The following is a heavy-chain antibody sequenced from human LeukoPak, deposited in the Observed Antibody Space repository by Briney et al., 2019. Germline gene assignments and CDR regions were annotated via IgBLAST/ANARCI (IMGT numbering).Heavy chain of an antibody. CDR1: GFTFSSYG. Sequence: GGSLRLSCAASGFTFSSYGMHWVRQAPGKGLEWVAFIRYDGSNKYYADSVKGRFTISRDNSKNTLYLQMNSLRAEDTAVYYCAKIFQYWGIDYWGQGTLVTVSS. D-gene: IGHD2-8*02. CDR2: IRYDGSNK. CDR3: AKIFQYWGIDY. J-gene: IGHJ4*02. V-gene: IGHV3-30*02.